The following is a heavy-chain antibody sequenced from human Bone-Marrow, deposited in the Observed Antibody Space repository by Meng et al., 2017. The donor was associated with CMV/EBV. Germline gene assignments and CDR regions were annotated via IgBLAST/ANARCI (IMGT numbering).Heavy chain of an antibody. CDR1: GYTFTGYY. Sequence: ASVKVSCKASGYTFTGYYMHWVRQAPGQGLEWMGWINPNSGGTNYAQKFQGRVTMTRDTSISTAYMDLSRLRSDDTAVYYCARGPIVATIRPYYYYYGMDVWGQGTTVTVSS. CDR3: ARGPIVATIRPYYYYYGMDV. CDR2: INPNSGGT. V-gene: IGHV1-2*02. D-gene: IGHD5-12*01. J-gene: IGHJ6*02.